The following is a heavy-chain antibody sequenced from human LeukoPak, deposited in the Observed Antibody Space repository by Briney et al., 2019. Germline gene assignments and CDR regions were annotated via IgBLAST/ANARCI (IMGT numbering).Heavy chain of an antibody. CDR2: IYSGRTT. Sequence: SETLSLTCTVSAGSISSSSHHWGWIRQSPGKGLEWIGSIYSGRTTYYNPSLNSRVTISVLTSKNQFSLQLHSVTAADTAVYYCAGHDGRGGATMGALDSWGQGSLVTVSS. D-gene: IGHD5-12*01. J-gene: IGHJ4*02. V-gene: IGHV4-39*01. CDR1: AGSISSSSHH. CDR3: AGHDGRGGATMGALDS.